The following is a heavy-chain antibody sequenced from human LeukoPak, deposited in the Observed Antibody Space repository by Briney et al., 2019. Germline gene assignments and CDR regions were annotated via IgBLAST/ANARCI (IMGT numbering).Heavy chain of an antibody. CDR1: GYTFTDYY. D-gene: IGHD1-7*01. J-gene: IGHJ4*02. CDR2: INPNSGGT. Sequence: GASVKVSCKASGYTFTDYYMHWVRRAPGQGLEWMGWINPNSGGTNYAQKFQGRVSMTRDTSISTAYMELSRLKSDDTAVYYCASGPSLGTTHPYFDYWGQGTLLTVSS. CDR3: ASGPSLGTTHPYFDY. V-gene: IGHV1-2*02.